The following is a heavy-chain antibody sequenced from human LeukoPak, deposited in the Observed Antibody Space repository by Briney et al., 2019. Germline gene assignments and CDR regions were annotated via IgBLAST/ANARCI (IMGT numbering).Heavy chain of an antibody. D-gene: IGHD3-10*01. J-gene: IGHJ4*02. Sequence: GGSLRLSCAASGFTFSSYAMSWVRQAPGKGLEWVSAISGSGGSTYYADSVKGRFTISRDNSKNTLYLQMNSLRAEDTAVYYCAKRAYFGSGSPAVAFDYWGQGTLVTVSS. CDR2: ISGSGGST. CDR1: GFTFSSYA. V-gene: IGHV3-23*01. CDR3: AKRAYFGSGSPAVAFDY.